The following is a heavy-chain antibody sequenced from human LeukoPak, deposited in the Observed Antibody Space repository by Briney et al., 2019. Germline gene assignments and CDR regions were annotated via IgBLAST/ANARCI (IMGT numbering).Heavy chain of an antibody. CDR1: GGSISSYY. J-gene: IGHJ6*02. CDR2: IYYSGRT. Sequence: PSETLSCNCTVSGGSISSYYWSSLRQRPGKGLEWIGYIYYSGRTNYNPSLKSRVTISVDTSKNQFSLKLSSVTAADTAVYYCARVKGYSYGRLYYYYGMDVWGQGTTVTVSS. D-gene: IGHD5-18*01. V-gene: IGHV4-59*01. CDR3: ARVKGYSYGRLYYYYGMDV.